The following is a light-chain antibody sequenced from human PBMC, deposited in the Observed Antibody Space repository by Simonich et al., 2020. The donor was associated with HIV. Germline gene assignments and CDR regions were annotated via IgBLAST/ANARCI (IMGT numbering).Light chain of an antibody. CDR2: DVS. CDR3: SSYTSRSTWV. V-gene: IGLV2-14*03. Sequence: QSALTQPASMSGSPGQSITISCTGTSGDVGGYNYVSWYQQHPGKVPKLMIYDVSDRPSGVSNRFSGSKSGNTASLTISGLQAEDEAHYFCSSYTSRSTWVFGGGTKLTVL. J-gene: IGLJ3*02. CDR1: SGDVGGYNY.